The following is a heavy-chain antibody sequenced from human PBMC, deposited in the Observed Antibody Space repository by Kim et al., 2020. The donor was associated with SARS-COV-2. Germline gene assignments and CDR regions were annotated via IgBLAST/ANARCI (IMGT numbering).Heavy chain of an antibody. J-gene: IGHJ4*02. CDR1: GFTFSSYG. CDR3: AKDLNYYDSSGFDY. D-gene: IGHD3-22*01. CDR2: ISYDGSNK. V-gene: IGHV3-30*18. Sequence: GGSLRLSCAASGFTFSSYGMHWVRQAPGKGLEWVAVISYDGSNKYYADSVKGRFTISRDNSKNTLYLQMNSLRAEDTAVYYCAKDLNYYDSSGFDYWGQGTLVTVSS.